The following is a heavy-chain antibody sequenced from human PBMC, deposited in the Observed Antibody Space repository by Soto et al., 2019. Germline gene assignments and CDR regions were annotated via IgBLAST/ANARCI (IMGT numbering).Heavy chain of an antibody. CDR1: CCTVISNY. V-gene: IGHV3-53*01. Sequence: AGSLRLSCASSCCTVISNYMSWIRQAAGKGLEWVSGIYSGGSTYYAASVKGRFTISRDTSKNTLYLQMTSLRAEDTALYYCAIAGVSIFLSYYWSQGSMVSVSS. CDR2: IYSGGST. D-gene: IGHD3-3*01. J-gene: IGHJ4*02. CDR3: AIAGVSIFLSYY.